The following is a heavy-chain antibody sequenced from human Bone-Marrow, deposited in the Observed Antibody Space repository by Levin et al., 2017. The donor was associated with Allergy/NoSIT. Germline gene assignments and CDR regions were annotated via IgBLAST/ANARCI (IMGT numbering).Heavy chain of an antibody. V-gene: IGHV3-15*01. CDR1: GFTFSNVW. J-gene: IGHJ6*02. Sequence: GGSLRLSCAASGFTFSNVWMSWVRQAPGKGLEWVGRIKSKTDGGTTDYAALVKGRFTISRDDSKNTLYLQMNSLTPEDTALYYCTTWSLVVVPAIPYYYYGMDVWGQGTTVTVSS. D-gene: IGHD2-21*02. CDR3: TTWSLVVVPAIPYYYYGMDV. CDR2: IKSKTDGGTT.